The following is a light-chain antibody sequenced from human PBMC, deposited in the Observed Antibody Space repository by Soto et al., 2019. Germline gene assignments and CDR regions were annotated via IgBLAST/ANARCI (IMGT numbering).Light chain of an antibody. CDR2: EVS. CDR1: SSDVGGYNY. Sequence: QSALTQPASVSGSPGQSITISCTGTSSDVGGYNYVSWYQQHPGKAPKLMIYEVSNRPSGVSNRFSGFKSGNTASLTISGLQTDDEADYHCSSYTSSSTLVVFGGGTKLTVL. CDR3: SSYTSSSTLVV. V-gene: IGLV2-14*01. J-gene: IGLJ2*01.